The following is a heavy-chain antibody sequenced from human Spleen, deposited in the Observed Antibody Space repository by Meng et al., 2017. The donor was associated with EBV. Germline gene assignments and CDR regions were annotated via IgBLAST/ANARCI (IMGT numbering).Heavy chain of an antibody. CDR2: IIPMFGTT. Sequence: QGQLVQSGAEVQEPGSSVQVSCKAAGGSFMNYPRAWVRQAPGQGLEGMGQIIPMFGTTQYARKFQGRVTITADESTTTGHMELSSLRNEDTAVYYCARGARPGNYYFDHWGQGALVTVSS. CDR1: GGSFMNYP. CDR3: ARGARPGNYYFDH. V-gene: IGHV1-69*01. J-gene: IGHJ4*02.